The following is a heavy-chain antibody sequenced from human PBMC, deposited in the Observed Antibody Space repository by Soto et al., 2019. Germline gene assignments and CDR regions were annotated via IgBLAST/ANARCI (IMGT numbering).Heavy chain of an antibody. Sequence: EVQLVESGGGLVKPGGSLRLSCAASGFTFSSYNMNWVRQAPGKGLEWVSSISSSSNYIYYADSVKGRFTISRDNAKNSLYLQMNSLRAEDTAVYYCARDLPTTVTTVDYWGQGTLVTVSS. CDR3: ARDLPTTVTTVDY. CDR1: GFTFSSYN. CDR2: ISSSSNYI. V-gene: IGHV3-21*01. D-gene: IGHD4-17*01. J-gene: IGHJ4*02.